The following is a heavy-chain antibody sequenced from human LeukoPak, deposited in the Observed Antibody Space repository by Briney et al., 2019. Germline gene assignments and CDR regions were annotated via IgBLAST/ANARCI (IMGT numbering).Heavy chain of an antibody. CDR3: ARAVYSSGSYGFDP. V-gene: IGHV4-39*07. CDR2: IYYSGST. D-gene: IGHD6-19*01. CDR1: GGSISSSSNY. Sequence: SETLSLTCTVSGGSISSSSNYWGWIRQPPGKGLEWIGNIYYSGSTYYNPSLKSRVTISIDTSKNQFSLKLTSVTAADTAVYYCARAVYSSGSYGFDPWGQEPWSPSPQ. J-gene: IGHJ5*02.